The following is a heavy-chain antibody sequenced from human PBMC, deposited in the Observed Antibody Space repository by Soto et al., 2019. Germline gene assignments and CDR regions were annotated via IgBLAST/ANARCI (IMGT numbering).Heavy chain of an antibody. CDR1: GFTFSSYA. CDR3: AKNYFCDN. V-gene: IGHV3-23*01. J-gene: IGHJ4*02. CDR2: ISVDGSS. Sequence: EVQLLESGGGLIQPGGSVRLSCAASGFTFSSYAMTWVRQAPGKGLEWVSSISVDGSSYYADSVKGRFTISRDNSKNTLYLHMSSPRAEDTAVYYCAKNYFCDNWGQVTLATVSS.